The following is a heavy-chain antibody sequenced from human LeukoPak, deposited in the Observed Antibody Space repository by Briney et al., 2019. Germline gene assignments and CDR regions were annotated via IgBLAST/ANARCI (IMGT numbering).Heavy chain of an antibody. V-gene: IGHV4-59*08. J-gene: IGHJ3*02. D-gene: IGHD3-10*01. CDR1: GGSISSYY. Sequence: SETLSLTCTVSGGSISSYYWSWIRQPPGKGLEWIGYIYYSGSTNYDPSLKSRVTISVDTSKNQFSLKLSSVTAADTAVYYCASSSLRGSGSLSAFDIWGQGTMVTVSS. CDR3: ASSSLRGSGSLSAFDI. CDR2: IYYSGST.